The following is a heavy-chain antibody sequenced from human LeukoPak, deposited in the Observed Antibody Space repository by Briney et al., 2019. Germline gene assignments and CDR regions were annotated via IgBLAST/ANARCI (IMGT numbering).Heavy chain of an antibody. CDR2: ISSSSSYI. V-gene: IGHV3-21*01. J-gene: IGHJ4*02. Sequence: GGSLRLSCAASGFTFSSYSMNWVRQAPGKGLEWVSSISSSSSYIYYADSVKGRFTISRDNAKNSLYLQMNSLRAEDTAVYYCARDFPLRRVAASDYWGQGTLVTVSS. CDR1: GFTFSSYS. CDR3: ARDFPLRRVAASDY. D-gene: IGHD6-19*01.